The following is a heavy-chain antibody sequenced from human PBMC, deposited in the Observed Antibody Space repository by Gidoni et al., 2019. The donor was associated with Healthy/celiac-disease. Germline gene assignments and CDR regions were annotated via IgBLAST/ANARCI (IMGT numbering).Heavy chain of an antibody. Sequence: QLQLQESGSGLVKPSQTLSLTCAVAGGSISSGGYSWSWIRQPPAKGMAWIGYIYHSGRTYYNPSLKSRLTISVDRSTNQFSLKLRSVTAADPAVYYCARGDYGDHGVRDAFDIWGQVTMVTVSS. CDR2: IYHSGRT. D-gene: IGHD4-17*01. J-gene: IGHJ3*02. CDR3: ARGDYGDHGVRDAFDI. V-gene: IGHV4-30-2*01. CDR1: GGSISSGGYS.